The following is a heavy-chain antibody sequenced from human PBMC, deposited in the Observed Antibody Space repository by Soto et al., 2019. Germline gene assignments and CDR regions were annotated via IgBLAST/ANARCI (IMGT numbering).Heavy chain of an antibody. J-gene: IGHJ4*02. CDR1: GLTFSNYA. Sequence: GGSLRLSCGASGLTFSNYAMSWVRQAPGKGLEWVSGISGSGGSTYYAESVKGRFTISRDNSKNTLYLQMNSLRAEDTAVYYCANLKYYASGSYYYYYFDFWGQGALVTVSS. D-gene: IGHD3-10*01. CDR2: ISGSGGST. CDR3: ANLKYYASGSYYYYYFDF. V-gene: IGHV3-23*01.